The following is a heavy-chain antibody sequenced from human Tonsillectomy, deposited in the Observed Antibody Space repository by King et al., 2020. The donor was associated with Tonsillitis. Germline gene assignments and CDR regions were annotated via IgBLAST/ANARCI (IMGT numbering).Heavy chain of an antibody. D-gene: IGHD3-22*01. CDR3: ARRDYIDSSGYSF. Sequence: QLVQSGAEVKKPGESLKLSCKGSGYSFTNYWIGWVRQMPGKGLEWMGIIYPSDSDTTYSPSFQGQVTISADKSISTAYLQWSSLKASDTAMYYCARRDYIDSSGYSFWGQGTLVTVSS. CDR2: IYPSDSDT. V-gene: IGHV5-51*03. CDR1: GYSFTNYW. J-gene: IGHJ4*02.